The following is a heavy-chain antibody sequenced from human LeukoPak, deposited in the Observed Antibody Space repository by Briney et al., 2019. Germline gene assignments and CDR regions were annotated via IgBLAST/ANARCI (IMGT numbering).Heavy chain of an antibody. J-gene: IGHJ5*02. CDR1: GFTFSSYAM. V-gene: IGHV4-4*01. CDR3: AQTRVGDDIRQNWFDP. CDR2: IYHSGST. Sequence: GSLRLSCAASGFTFSSYAMSWVRQPPGKGLEWIGEIYHSGSTKYNPSLKSRVTISVDKSKNQFSLNLTSVSAADTAVYFCAQTRVGDDIRQNWFDPWGQGTLVTVSS. D-gene: IGHD1-26*01.